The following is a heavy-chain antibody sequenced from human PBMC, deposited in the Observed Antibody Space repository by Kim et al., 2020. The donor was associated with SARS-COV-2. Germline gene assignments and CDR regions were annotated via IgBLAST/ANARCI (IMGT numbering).Heavy chain of an antibody. CDR2: LSGTGGTT. CDR3: AKADISSGYYFEH. J-gene: IGHJ4*02. V-gene: IGHV3-23*01. D-gene: IGHD5-12*01. Sequence: LSLTCAASGFTFNNFAMTWVRQAPGKGLEWVATLSGTGGTTYYADSVKGRFTISRDNSKNTVFLQMNNVRVEDTATFYCAKADISSGYYFEHWGRGVLVTVSS. CDR1: GFTFNNFA.